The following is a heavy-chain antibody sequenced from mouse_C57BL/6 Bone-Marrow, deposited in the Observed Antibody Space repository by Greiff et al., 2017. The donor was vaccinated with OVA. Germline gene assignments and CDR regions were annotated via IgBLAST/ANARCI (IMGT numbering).Heavy chain of an antibody. V-gene: IGHV3-6*01. CDR3: ARGTTVVEGDFGY. CDR2: RSYDGSN. J-gene: IGHJ2*01. Sequence: EVQLVESGPGLVKPSQSLSLTCSVTGYSITSGYYWNWIRQFPGNKLEWMGYRSYDGSNNYNPSLKNRISITRDTSKNQFFLKLNSVTTEDTATYYCARGTTVVEGDFGYWGQGTTLTVSS. CDR1: GYSITSGYY. D-gene: IGHD1-1*01.